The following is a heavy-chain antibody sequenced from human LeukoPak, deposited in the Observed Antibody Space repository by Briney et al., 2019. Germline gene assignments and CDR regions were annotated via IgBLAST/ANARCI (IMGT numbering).Heavy chain of an antibody. CDR3: ARAGPEGYYYNGMDV. Sequence: PSESLSLTCRVSGGSISNYYWSWIRQPPGKGLEWIGYIDESGSTNYNPSLRSRVTISVATSRHQFSLDLTSVTEADTAVYYCARAGPEGYYYNGMDVWGQGTTVTVSS. CDR2: IDESGST. CDR1: GGSISNYY. V-gene: IGHV4-59*01. J-gene: IGHJ6*02.